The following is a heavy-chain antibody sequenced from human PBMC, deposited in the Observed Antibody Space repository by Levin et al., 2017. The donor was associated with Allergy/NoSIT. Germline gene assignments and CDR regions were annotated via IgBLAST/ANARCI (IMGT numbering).Heavy chain of an antibody. CDR3: ARGHYYFGSGSYSDY. Sequence: GGSLRLSCASSGFTVSSNYMSWVRQAPGKGLEWVSVIYSGGSTYYADSVKGRFIISRDNSKNTLYLQMNSLRAEDTAVYYCARGHYYFGSGSYSDYWGQGTLVTVSS. CDR1: GFTVSSNY. V-gene: IGHV3-53*01. CDR2: IYSGGST. D-gene: IGHD3-10*01. J-gene: IGHJ4*02.